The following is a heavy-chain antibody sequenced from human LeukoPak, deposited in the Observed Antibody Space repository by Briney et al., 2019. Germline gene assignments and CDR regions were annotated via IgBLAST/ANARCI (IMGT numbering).Heavy chain of an antibody. J-gene: IGHJ4*02. CDR3: ARDLGGSYYSDY. D-gene: IGHD1-26*01. V-gene: IGHV1-2*02. Sequence: GASVKVSCKASGYTFTGYYMHWVRQAAGQGLEWMGWINPNSGGTNYAQKFQGRVTMTRDTSISTAYMELSRLRSDDTAVYYCARDLGGSYYSDYWGQGTLVTVSS. CDR1: GYTFTGYY. CDR2: INPNSGGT.